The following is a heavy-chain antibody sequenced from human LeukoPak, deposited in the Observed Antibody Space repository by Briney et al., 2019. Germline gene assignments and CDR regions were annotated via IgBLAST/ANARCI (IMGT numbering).Heavy chain of an antibody. CDR1: GYTFTGYY. V-gene: IGHV1-2*02. CDR2: INPNSGGT. J-gene: IGHJ3*02. Sequence: ASVKVSCKASGYTFTGYYMHWVRQAPGQGLEWMGWINPNSGGTNYAQKFRGRVTMTRDTSISTAYMELSRLRSDDTAVYYCARPGEYSGSYPDAFDIWGQGTMVTVSS. CDR3: ARPGEYSGSYPDAFDI. D-gene: IGHD1-26*01.